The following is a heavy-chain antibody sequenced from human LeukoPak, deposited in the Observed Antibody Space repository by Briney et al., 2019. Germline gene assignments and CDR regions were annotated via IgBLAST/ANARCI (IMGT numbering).Heavy chain of an antibody. D-gene: IGHD3-9*01. CDR2: INPTVGDT. J-gene: IGHJ5*02. CDR1: GYTLTSYY. CDR3: ARVAIDYDILTGYYIPNNWFDP. Sequence: ASVKVSCKASGYTLTSYYMHWVRQAPGQGLEWMGIINPTVGDTIYAQKFQGRVTMTRDMSTSTVYMELSSLRSDDTAVYYCARVAIDYDILTGYYIPNNWFDPWGQGTLVTVSS. V-gene: IGHV1-46*01.